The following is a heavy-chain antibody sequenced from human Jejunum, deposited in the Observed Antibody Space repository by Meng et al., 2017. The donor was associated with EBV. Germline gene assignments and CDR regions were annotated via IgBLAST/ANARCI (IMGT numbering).Heavy chain of an antibody. V-gene: IGHV4-4*02. CDR3: ARGGPDFGDYVPFDY. J-gene: IGHJ4*02. CDR1: GGSNSDNDW. D-gene: IGHD4-17*01. CDR2: IYHGGGT. Sequence: QWQLQASGQRLEKPSGPLSLTCVVSGGSNSDNDWWSWVRQPPGKGLEWLGEIYHGGGTNYNPSLKSRVTISVDRSKNQFSLKLTSVTAADTAVYYCARGGPDFGDYVPFDYWGQGTLVTVSS.